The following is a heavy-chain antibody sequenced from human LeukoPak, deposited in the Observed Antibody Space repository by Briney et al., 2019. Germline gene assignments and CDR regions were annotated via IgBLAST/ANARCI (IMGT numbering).Heavy chain of an antibody. J-gene: IGHJ4*02. Sequence: GGSLRLSCAASGFTFSTYWLHWVAQVPGKGLVWVSGINTDGSSRSYADSVKGRFTISRDNAKNTLYLQMNSLRADDTAVYYCARDHSSWEVPSDYWGQGTLVTVSS. CDR2: INTDGSSR. CDR1: GFTFSTYW. CDR3: ARDHSSWEVPSDY. V-gene: IGHV3-74*01. D-gene: IGHD6-13*01.